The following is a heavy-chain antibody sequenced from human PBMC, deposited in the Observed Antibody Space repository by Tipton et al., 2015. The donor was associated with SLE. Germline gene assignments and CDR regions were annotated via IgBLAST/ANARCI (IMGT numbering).Heavy chain of an antibody. V-gene: IGHV3-15*07. Sequence: GSLRLSCAASGFTFSNAWMNWVRQAPGKGLEWVGRIKSKTDGGTIDYAAPVKGRFTISRDDSKNTLYLQMNSLKTEDTAVYYCTTDGILYADDAFDIWGQGTMVTVSS. J-gene: IGHJ3*02. D-gene: IGHD2/OR15-2a*01. CDR2: IKSKTDGGTI. CDR3: TTDGILYADDAFDI. CDR1: GFTFSNAW.